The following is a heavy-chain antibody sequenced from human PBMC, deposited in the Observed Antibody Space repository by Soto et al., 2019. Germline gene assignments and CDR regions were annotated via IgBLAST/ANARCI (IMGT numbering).Heavy chain of an antibody. Sequence: SETLSLTCTVSGGSISSGGYYWSWIRQHPGKGLEWIGYIYYSGSTYYNPSLKSRVTISVDTSKNQFSLKLSSVTAADTAVYYFATKDGHNAGGEYWGQGTLVTVSS. CDR2: IYYSGST. V-gene: IGHV4-31*03. CDR3: ATKDGHNAGGEY. D-gene: IGHD1-7*01. J-gene: IGHJ1*01. CDR1: GGSISSGGYY.